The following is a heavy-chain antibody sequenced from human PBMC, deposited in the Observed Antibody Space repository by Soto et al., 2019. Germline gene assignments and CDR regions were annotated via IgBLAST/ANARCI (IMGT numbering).Heavy chain of an antibody. CDR3: ARVEGSYDLWSGYYLWGMDV. J-gene: IGHJ6*02. CDR1: GGSISSYY. D-gene: IGHD3-3*01. V-gene: IGHV4-59*01. Sequence: SETLSLTCTVSGGSISSYYWSWIRQPPGKGLEWIGYIYYSGSTNYNPSLKSRVTISVDTSKNQFSLKLSSVTAADTAVYYCARVEGSYDLWSGYYLWGMDVWGQGTTVTVSS. CDR2: IYYSGST.